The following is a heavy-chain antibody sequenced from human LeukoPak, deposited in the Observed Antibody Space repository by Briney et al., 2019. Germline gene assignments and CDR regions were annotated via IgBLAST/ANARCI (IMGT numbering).Heavy chain of an antibody. CDR3: ARSKVQWLVLIDY. J-gene: IGHJ4*02. CDR1: GFTFSSYG. CDR2: ISYDGSNK. Sequence: GGSLRLSCAASGFTFSSYGMHWVRQAPGKGLEWVAVISYDGSNKYYADSVKGRFTISRDNSKNTLYLQMNSLRAEDTAVYYCARSKVQWLVLIDYWGQGTLVTVSS. V-gene: IGHV3-30*03. D-gene: IGHD6-19*01.